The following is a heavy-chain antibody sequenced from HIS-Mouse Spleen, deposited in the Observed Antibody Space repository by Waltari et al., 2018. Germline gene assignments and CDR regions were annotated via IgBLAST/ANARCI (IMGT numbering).Heavy chain of an antibody. CDR3: AKASSGWLDY. D-gene: IGHD6-19*01. CDR2: IEYDGSNK. V-gene: IGHV3-30*18. CDR1: GFTFSSYG. J-gene: IGHJ4*02. Sequence: QVQLVESGGGVVQPGRSLRLSCAASGFTFSSYGMHWVRQAPGKGLEWVAVIEYDGSNKYYADSVKGRFTISRDNSKNTLYLQMNSLRAEDTAVYYCAKASSGWLDYWGQGTLVTVSS.